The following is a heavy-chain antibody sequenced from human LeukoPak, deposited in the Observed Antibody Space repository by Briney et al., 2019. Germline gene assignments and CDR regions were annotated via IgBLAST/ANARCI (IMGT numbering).Heavy chain of an antibody. CDR3: ARVPYCSSTSCVHYFDY. CDR2: ISSSSSYI. Sequence: GGSLRLSCAASGFTFSSYSMNWVRQAPGKGLEWVSSISSSSSYIYYADSVKGRFTISRDNAKNSLYLQMNSLRAEDTAVYYCARVPYCSSTSCVHYFDYWGQGTLVTVSS. D-gene: IGHD2-2*01. CDR1: GFTFSSYS. J-gene: IGHJ4*02. V-gene: IGHV3-21*01.